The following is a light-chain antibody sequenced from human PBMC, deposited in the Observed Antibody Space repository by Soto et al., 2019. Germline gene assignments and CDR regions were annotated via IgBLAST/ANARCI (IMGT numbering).Light chain of an antibody. CDR3: QQYHSWRT. V-gene: IGKV3-15*01. CDR2: GAS. CDR1: QSIDRK. Sequence: IVMTQSPATLSVSPGERATLSCRASQSIDRKLAWYQQRPGQAPRLLIYGASTRATGIPARFSGSGSGTAFTLTISGLQSEDFGVFYCQQYHSWRTFGQGTNVEIK. J-gene: IGKJ1*01.